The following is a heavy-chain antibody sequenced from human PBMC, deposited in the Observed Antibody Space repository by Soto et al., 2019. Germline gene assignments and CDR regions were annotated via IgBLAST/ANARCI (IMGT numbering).Heavy chain of an antibody. V-gene: IGHV3-21*01. D-gene: IGHD3-16*01. CDR3: ARDNLAFQGAFDL. J-gene: IGHJ4*02. Sequence: PXGSLRLSCAASGFVFSDFQFNWVRQAPGGGLEWLSSITGTSAFTEYAESIEGRFTISRDNPNKLLFLHMDNLRPEDTTVYYCARDNLAFQGAFDLWGQGTLVTVSS. CDR1: GFVFSDFQ. CDR2: ITGTSAFT.